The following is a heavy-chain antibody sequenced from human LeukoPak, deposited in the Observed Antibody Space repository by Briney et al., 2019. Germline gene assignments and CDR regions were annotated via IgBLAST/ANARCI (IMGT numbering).Heavy chain of an antibody. Sequence: GGSLRLSCAASGFTFSSYAMSWVRQAPGKGLEWVSAISGSGGSTYYADSVKGRFTISRDNSKSTLYLQMNSLRAEDTAVYYCAKDAGVYYDFWSGYLGSLDYWGQGTLVTVSS. CDR3: AKDAGVYYDFWSGYLGSLDY. J-gene: IGHJ4*02. D-gene: IGHD3-3*01. V-gene: IGHV3-23*01. CDR2: ISGSGGST. CDR1: GFTFSSYA.